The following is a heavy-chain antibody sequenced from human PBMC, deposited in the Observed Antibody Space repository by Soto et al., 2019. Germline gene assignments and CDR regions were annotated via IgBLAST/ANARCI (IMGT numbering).Heavy chain of an antibody. J-gene: IGHJ3*01. Sequence: GGSLRLSCAASGFTVSSKYMTWVRQAPGRGLEWVSVIYSGSTTYSADSVKDRFTISRDNSKNTLYLQMNNLRAEDTAVYYCAKGGGRYCSGGSCYPFAWGQGTMVTVSS. CDR3: AKGGGRYCSGGSCYPFA. CDR1: GFTVSSKY. V-gene: IGHV3-66*01. D-gene: IGHD2-15*01. CDR2: IYSGSTT.